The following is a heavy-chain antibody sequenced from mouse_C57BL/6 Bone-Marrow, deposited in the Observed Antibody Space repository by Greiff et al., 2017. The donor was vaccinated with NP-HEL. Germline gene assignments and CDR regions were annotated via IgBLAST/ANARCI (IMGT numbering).Heavy chain of an antibody. CDR3: ARPLITTVVAPGFAY. V-gene: IGHV5-6*01. CDR1: GFTFSSYG. J-gene: IGHJ3*01. CDR2: ISSGGSYT. Sequence: EVKLVESGGDLVKPGGSLKLSCAASGFTFSSYGMSWVRQTPDKRLEWVATISSGGSYTYYPDSVKGRFTISRDNAKNTLYLQMSNLKSEDTAMYYCARPLITTVVAPGFAYWGQGTLVTVSA. D-gene: IGHD1-1*01.